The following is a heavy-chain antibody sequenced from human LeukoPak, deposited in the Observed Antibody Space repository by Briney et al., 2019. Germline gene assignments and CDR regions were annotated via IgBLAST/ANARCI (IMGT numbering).Heavy chain of an antibody. CDR1: GFTFSVYY. D-gene: IGHD3-22*01. Sequence: GGSLRLSCVASGFTFSVYYMSWIRQAPGKGLEWVSYISSSGSSIYYADSVKGRFTISRDNAKNSLYLQMNSLRAEDTAVYYCARDDRGMTHNFDYWGQGTLVTVSS. V-gene: IGHV3-11*04. CDR3: ARDDRGMTHNFDY. J-gene: IGHJ4*02. CDR2: ISSSGSSI.